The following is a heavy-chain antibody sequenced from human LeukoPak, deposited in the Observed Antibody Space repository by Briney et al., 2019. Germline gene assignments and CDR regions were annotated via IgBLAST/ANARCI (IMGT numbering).Heavy chain of an antibody. D-gene: IGHD3-22*01. V-gene: IGHV1-18*01. CDR3: ARDTALSYYDSSGTNDAFDI. J-gene: IGHJ3*02. Sequence: ASVKVSCKASGYTFTSYGISWVRQAPGQGLEWMGLISAYNGNTNYAQKLQGRVTMTTDTSTSAAYMELRSLRSDDTAVYYCARDTALSYYDSSGTNDAFDIWGQGTMVTVSS. CDR1: GYTFTSYG. CDR2: ISAYNGNT.